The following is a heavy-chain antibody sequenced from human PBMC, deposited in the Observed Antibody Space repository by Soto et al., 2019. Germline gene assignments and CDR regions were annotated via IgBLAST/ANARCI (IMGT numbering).Heavy chain of an antibody. J-gene: IGHJ4*02. CDR1: GGTFSSYA. Sequence: ASVKVSCKASGGTFSSYAISWVRQAPGQGLEWMGGIIPIFGTANYAQKFQGRVTITADESTSTAYMELSSLRSEDTAVYYCARVDCISTSCYGTSYYFDYWSQGTLVTVS. CDR2: IIPIFGTA. V-gene: IGHV1-69*13. D-gene: IGHD2-2*01. CDR3: ARVDCISTSCYGTSYYFDY.